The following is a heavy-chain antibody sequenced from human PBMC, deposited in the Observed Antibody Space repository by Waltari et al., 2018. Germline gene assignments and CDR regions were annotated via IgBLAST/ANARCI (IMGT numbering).Heavy chain of an antibody. CDR3: TRDPYSSSSRGVFDY. Sequence: EVQLVESGGGLVQPGRSLRLSCTASGFTFGDYAMSWVRPAAGRGLEWVGFIRSKAYGGTTEYAASVKGRFTISRDDSKSIAYLQMNSLKTEDTAVYYCTRDPYSSSSRGVFDYWGQGTLVTVSS. V-gene: IGHV3-49*04. D-gene: IGHD6-6*01. CDR2: IRSKAYGGTT. J-gene: IGHJ4*02. CDR1: GFTFGDYA.